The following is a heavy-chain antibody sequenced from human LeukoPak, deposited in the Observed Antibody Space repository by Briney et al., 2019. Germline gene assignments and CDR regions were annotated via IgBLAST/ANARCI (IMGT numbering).Heavy chain of an antibody. J-gene: IGHJ5*02. CDR1: GFTFSSYA. CDR2: ISGSGGST. CDR3: AKDGSVLRYFDWLSSNWFDP. D-gene: IGHD3-9*01. Sequence: GGSLRLSCAASGFTFSSYAMSWVRQAPGKGLEWVSAISGSGGSTYYADSVKGRFTISRDNSKNPLYLQMNSLRAEDTAVYYCAKDGSVLRYFDWLSSNWFDPWGQGTLVTVSS. V-gene: IGHV3-23*01.